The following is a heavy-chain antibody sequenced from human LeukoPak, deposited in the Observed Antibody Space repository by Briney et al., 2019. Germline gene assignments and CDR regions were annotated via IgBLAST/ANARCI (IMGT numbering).Heavy chain of an antibody. CDR1: GFTFSTHS. V-gene: IGHV3-21*01. Sequence: GGSLRLSCAASGFTFSTHSMYWVRQAPGKGLGWVSSISASSNFIHYAESVRGRFTISRDNAKNLLYLQMNSLGAQDTAVYYCARPATGYCSSAGCHWDSWGQGTLVTVSS. CDR3: ARPATGYCSSAGCHWDS. J-gene: IGHJ4*02. D-gene: IGHD2-2*01. CDR2: ISASSNFI.